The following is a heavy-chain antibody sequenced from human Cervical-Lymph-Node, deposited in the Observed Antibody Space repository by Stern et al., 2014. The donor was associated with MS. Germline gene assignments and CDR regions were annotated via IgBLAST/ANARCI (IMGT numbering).Heavy chain of an antibody. CDR1: GYTFTSYA. CDR2: INTNTGNP. D-gene: IGHD6-13*01. J-gene: IGHJ4*02. CDR3: ARLSSGVYSSNWGSDY. V-gene: IGHV7-4-1*02. Sequence: QVQLVESGSELKKPGASVKVSCKASGYTFTSYAMNWVRQAPGQGLEWMGWINTNTGNPTYAQGFTGRFVVSLDTSVNTAYLQISSLKAEDTAVYYCARLSSGVYSSNWGSDYWGQGTLVTVSS.